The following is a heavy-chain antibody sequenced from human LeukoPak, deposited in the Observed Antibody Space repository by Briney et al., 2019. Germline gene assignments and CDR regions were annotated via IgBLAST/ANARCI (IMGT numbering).Heavy chain of an antibody. Sequence: GESLKISCKGSGYSFTNSWIGWVRQMPGKGLELMGIINPGDSDTRYSPSFQGQVTISADKSISTAYLQWSSLKASDTAMYYCARHADYGEFDAFDIWGQGTVVTVSS. J-gene: IGHJ3*02. V-gene: IGHV5-51*01. CDR1: GYSFTNSW. CDR2: INPGDSDT. CDR3: ARHADYGEFDAFDI. D-gene: IGHD4-17*01.